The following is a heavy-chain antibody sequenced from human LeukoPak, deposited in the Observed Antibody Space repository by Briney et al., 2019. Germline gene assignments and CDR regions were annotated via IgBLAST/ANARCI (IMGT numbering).Heavy chain of an antibody. D-gene: IGHD5-18*01. Sequence: ASVKVSCKASGYTFTGYYMHWVRQAPGQGLEWMGWINPNSGGTNYAQKFQGRVTMTRDTSISTAYMELSRLRSDDMAVYYCARGVVGYSYAPDAFDIWGQGTMVTVSS. CDR3: ARGVVGYSYAPDAFDI. V-gene: IGHV1-2*02. CDR2: INPNSGGT. CDR1: GYTFTGYY. J-gene: IGHJ3*02.